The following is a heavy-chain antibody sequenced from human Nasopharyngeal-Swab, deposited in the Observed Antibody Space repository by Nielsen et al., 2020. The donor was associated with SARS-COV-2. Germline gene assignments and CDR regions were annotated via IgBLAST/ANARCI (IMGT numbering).Heavy chain of an antibody. V-gene: IGHV3-30*04. J-gene: IGHJ3*02. D-gene: IGHD1-26*01. Sequence: GESLKISCAASGFTFSSYAMHWVRQAPGKGLEWVAVISYDGSNKYYADSVKGRFTISRDNSKNTLYLQMNSLRAEDTAVYYYARAHSGSYFGAFDIWGQGTMVTVSS. CDR1: GFTFSSYA. CDR2: ISYDGSNK. CDR3: ARAHSGSYFGAFDI.